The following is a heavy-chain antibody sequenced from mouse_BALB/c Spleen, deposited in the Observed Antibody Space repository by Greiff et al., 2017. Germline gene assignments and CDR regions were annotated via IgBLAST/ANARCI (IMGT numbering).Heavy chain of an antibody. J-gene: IGHJ3*01. Sequence: QVQLQQPGAELVKPGASVKLSCKASGYTFTSYYMYWVKQRPGQGLEWIGGINPSNGGTNFNEKFKSKATLTVDKSSSTAYMQLSSLTSEDSAVYYCTRSYRYDGAWFAYWGQGTLVTVSA. CDR1: GYTFTSYY. V-gene: IGHV1S81*02. D-gene: IGHD2-14*01. CDR3: TRSYRYDGAWFAY. CDR2: INPSNGGT.